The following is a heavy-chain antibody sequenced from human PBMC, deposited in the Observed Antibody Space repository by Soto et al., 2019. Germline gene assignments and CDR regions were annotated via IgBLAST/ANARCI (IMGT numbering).Heavy chain of an antibody. CDR1: GYSFTSYW. CDR3: ARHGSSSWYYYYYGMDV. CDR2: IYPGDSDT. Sequence: PGESLKISCKGSGYSFTSYWIGWVRQMPGKDLEWMGIIYPGDSDTRYSPSFQGQVTISADKSISTAYLQWSSLKASDTAMYYCARHGSSSWYYYYYGMDVRGQGTMVTVSS. J-gene: IGHJ6*02. V-gene: IGHV5-51*01. D-gene: IGHD6-13*01.